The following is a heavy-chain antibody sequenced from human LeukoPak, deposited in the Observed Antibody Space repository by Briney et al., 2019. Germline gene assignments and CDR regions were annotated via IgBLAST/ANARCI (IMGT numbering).Heavy chain of an antibody. D-gene: IGHD1-26*01. CDR3: AKGDTTWELPHDY. CDR1: GFTFSSYA. Sequence: GSLRLSCAASGFTFSSYAMSWVRQAPGKGLEWVSAISGTGSSTYYADSVKGRFTISRDNSKNTLYLQMNSLRAEDTAVYYCAKGDTTWELPHDYWGQGTLVTVSS. CDR2: ISGTGSST. J-gene: IGHJ4*02. V-gene: IGHV3-23*01.